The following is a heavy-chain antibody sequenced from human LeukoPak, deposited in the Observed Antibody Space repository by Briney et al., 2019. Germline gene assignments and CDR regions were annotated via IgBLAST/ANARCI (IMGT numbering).Heavy chain of an antibody. CDR2: IIPILGIA. CDR1: GGTFSSYA. J-gene: IGHJ5*02. Sequence: ASVKVSCKASGGTFSSYAIIWVRQAPGQGLEWMGRIIPILGIANYAQKFQGRVTITADKSTSTAYMELSSLRSEDTAVYYCARAPITMVRGVIIPSWFDPWGQGTLVTVSS. CDR3: ARAPITMVRGVIIPSWFDP. D-gene: IGHD3-10*01. V-gene: IGHV1-69*04.